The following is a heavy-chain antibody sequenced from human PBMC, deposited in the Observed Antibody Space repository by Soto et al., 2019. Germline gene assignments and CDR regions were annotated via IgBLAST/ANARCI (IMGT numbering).Heavy chain of an antibody. D-gene: IGHD2-2*01. CDR2: ISYDGSNK. CDR1: GFTFSSYA. CDR3: ASLDIVVVPALNHYGMDV. J-gene: IGHJ6*02. V-gene: IGHV3-30-3*01. Sequence: QVQLVESGGGVVQPGRSLRLSCAASGFTFSSYAMHWVRHAPGKGLEWVAVISYDGSNKYYADSVKGRFTISRDNSKNTLYLQMNSLRAEDTAVYYCASLDIVVVPALNHYGMDVWGQGTTVTVSS.